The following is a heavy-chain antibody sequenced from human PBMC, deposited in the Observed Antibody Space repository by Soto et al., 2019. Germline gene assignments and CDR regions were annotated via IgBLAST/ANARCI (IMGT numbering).Heavy chain of an antibody. Sequence: SETLSLTCTVSGGSISSGGYYWSWIRQHPGKGLEWIGYIYYSGSTYYNPSLKSRVTISVDTSKNQFSLKLSPVTAADTAVYYCARGIKVLRFLEGSMDVWGQGTTVTVSS. CDR2: IYYSGST. CDR1: GGSISSGGYY. CDR3: ARGIKVLRFLEGSMDV. V-gene: IGHV4-31*03. J-gene: IGHJ6*02. D-gene: IGHD3-3*01.